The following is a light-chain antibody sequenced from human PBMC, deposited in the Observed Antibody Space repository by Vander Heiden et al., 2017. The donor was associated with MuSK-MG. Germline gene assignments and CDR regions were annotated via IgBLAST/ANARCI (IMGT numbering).Light chain of an antibody. CDR2: KAS. V-gene: IGKV1-5*03. CDR3: EKYHRHLYT. J-gene: IGKJ2*01. Sequence: DVQLTQSPSTLSASVEGHVTITCRASQNLSSWLAWYQQKPGKAPKLLTYKASSVDSGGPTRGSGSGAGTVFTSTIRSLQTDDFSTYHCEKYHRHLYTFGHGTKLEIK. CDR1: QNLSSW.